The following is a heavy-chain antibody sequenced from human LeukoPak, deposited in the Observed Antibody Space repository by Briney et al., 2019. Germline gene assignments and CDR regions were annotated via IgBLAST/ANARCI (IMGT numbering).Heavy chain of an antibody. CDR2: ISSDGNDK. V-gene: IGHV3-30*03. CDR3: TTKVIRGNSGDDYDD. D-gene: IGHD5-12*01. J-gene: IGHJ4*02. CDR1: GVTFSSDG. Sequence: GGALRLSCAASGVTFSSDGMHWVRQAPGKGLEWVSLISSDGNDKLYGGSVKGRFTISRDDSKSTVYLQMNSLRAEDTAVYYCTTKVIRGNSGDDYDDWGQGTLVTVFS.